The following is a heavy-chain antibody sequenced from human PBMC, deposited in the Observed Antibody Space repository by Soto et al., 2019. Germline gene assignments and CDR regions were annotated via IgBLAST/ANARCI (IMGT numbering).Heavy chain of an antibody. V-gene: IGHV3-33*01. Sequence: GGSLRLSCAASGFTFSSYGMHWVRQAPGKGLEWVAVIWYDGSNKYYADSVKGRFTISRDNSKNTLYLQMNSLRAEDTAVYYCARDALPHGAYINYFVYWGQGTLVTGS. CDR2: IWYDGSNK. CDR1: GFTFSSYG. CDR3: ARDALPHGAYINYFVY. D-gene: IGHD4-17*01. J-gene: IGHJ4*02.